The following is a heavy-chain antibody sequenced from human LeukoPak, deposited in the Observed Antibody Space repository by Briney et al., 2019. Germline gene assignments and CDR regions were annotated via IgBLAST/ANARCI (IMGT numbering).Heavy chain of an antibody. CDR3: ARERIAAAGRGSFDY. Sequence: SETLSLTCTVSGGSISSYYWSWIRQPPGKGLEWIGYIYYSGSTNYNPSLKSRVTISVDTSKNQFSLKLSSVTAADTAVYYCARERIAAAGRGSFDYWGQRTLVTVSS. CDR2: IYYSGST. D-gene: IGHD6-13*01. V-gene: IGHV4-59*01. CDR1: GGSISSYY. J-gene: IGHJ4*02.